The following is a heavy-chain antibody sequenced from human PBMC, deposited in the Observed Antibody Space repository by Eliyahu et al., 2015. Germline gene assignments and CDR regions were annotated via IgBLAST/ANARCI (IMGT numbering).Heavy chain of an antibody. Sequence: QVQLVESGGGVVQPGGSLRLSCAASGFTFSRFDMHWVRQAPGKGLEWVTFIRYDGSKKYYVDSVKGRFTISRDNSKNTVYLQMNSLRAEETAVYYCAKGETVGLDPWGQGTLVTVSS. D-gene: IGHD4-23*01. CDR2: IRYDGSKK. CDR1: GFTFSRFD. J-gene: IGHJ5*02. CDR3: AKGETVGLDP. V-gene: IGHV3-30*02.